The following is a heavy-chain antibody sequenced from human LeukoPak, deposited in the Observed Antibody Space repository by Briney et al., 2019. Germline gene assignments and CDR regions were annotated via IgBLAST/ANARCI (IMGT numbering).Heavy chain of an antibody. J-gene: IGHJ3*02. CDR1: GFPFSSYP. D-gene: IGHD5-12*01. V-gene: IGHV3-23*01. CDR2: ITASGDST. CDR3: AKELSGYSGYFDAFDI. Sequence: PGGSLRLSCAGSGFPFSSYPISWVRQPPGKGLEWVSAITASGDSTYSADSVKGRFTISRDNSKNTLYLQTNSLRAEDTAVYYCAKELSGYSGYFDAFDIWGPGTMVTVSS.